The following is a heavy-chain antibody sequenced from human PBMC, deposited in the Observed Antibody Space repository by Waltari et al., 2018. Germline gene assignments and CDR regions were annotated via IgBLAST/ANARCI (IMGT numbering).Heavy chain of an antibody. Sequence: QVQLQESGPGLVKPSETLSLTCTVPGGSISSYYWSWIRQPPGKGLEWIGYIYYSGSTNYNPSLKSRVTISVDTSKNQFSLKLSSVTAADTAVYYCARGGGYSYGFNWFDPWGQGTLVTVSS. D-gene: IGHD5-18*01. V-gene: IGHV4-59*01. CDR3: ARGGGYSYGFNWFDP. CDR1: GGSISSYY. CDR2: IYYSGST. J-gene: IGHJ5*02.